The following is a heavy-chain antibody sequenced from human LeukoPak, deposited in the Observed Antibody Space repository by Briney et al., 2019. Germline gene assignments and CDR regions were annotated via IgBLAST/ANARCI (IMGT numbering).Heavy chain of an antibody. CDR2: IYYSGST. CDR3: ASGGSNDIFDI. D-gene: IGHD3-16*01. J-gene: IGHJ3*02. Sequence: PSETLSLTCTVSGDSISSSNYYWGWIRQPPGKGLEWIGNIYYSGSTYYNPSLKSRVTISVDTSKNQFSLKLTSVTAADTAVFSCASGGSNDIFDIWGQGTMVTVSS. V-gene: IGHV4-39*01. CDR1: GDSISSSNYY.